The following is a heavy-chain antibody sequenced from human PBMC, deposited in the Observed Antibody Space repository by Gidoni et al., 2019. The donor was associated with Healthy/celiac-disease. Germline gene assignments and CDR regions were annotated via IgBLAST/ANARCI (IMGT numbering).Heavy chain of an antibody. CDR3: ARLGTNYDFWSRPTAFDY. CDR2: IYYSGST. CDR1: GGSISSSSYY. D-gene: IGHD3-3*01. J-gene: IGHJ4*02. Sequence: QLQLQESGPGLVKPSETLSLTCTVSGGSISSSSYYWGWIRQPPGKGLEWIGSIYYSGSTYYNPSLKSRVTISVDTSKNQFSLKLSSVTAADTAVYYCARLGTNYDFWSRPTAFDYWGQGTLVTVSS. V-gene: IGHV4-39*01.